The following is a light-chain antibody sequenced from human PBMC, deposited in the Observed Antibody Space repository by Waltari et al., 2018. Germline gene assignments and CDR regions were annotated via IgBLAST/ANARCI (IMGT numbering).Light chain of an antibody. CDR1: LVISNN. V-gene: IGKV3D-15*01. J-gene: IGKJ1*01. Sequence: EVVMPPSPTTLSFSREGGTTPSCGTRLVISNNLAWYQQKPGQAPRLIIYGSATRATGIPARFSGSGSGTEFTLTISSLQPEDFAVYYCHQYNNSPRTFGQGTKVELK. CDR2: GSA. CDR3: HQYNNSPRT.